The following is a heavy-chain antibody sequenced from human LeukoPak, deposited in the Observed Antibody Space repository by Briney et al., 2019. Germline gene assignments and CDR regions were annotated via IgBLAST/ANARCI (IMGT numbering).Heavy chain of an antibody. Sequence: GGSLRLSCAASGFTFSDYYTSWIRQAPGKGLEWVSYISSSGSTIYYADSVKGRFTISRDNAKNSLYLQMNSLRAEDTAVYYCARRLDDILTGYYYYYYYYMDVWGKGTTVTVSS. D-gene: IGHD3-9*01. J-gene: IGHJ6*03. CDR3: ARRLDDILTGYYYYYYYYMDV. CDR2: ISSSGSTI. V-gene: IGHV3-11*01. CDR1: GFTFSDYY.